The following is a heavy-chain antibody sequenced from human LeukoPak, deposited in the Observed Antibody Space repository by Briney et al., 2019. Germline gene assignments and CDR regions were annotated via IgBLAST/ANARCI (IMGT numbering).Heavy chain of an antibody. CDR2: IIPIFGTA. CDR1: GYTFTNYD. CDR3: ARDEARRIAVAVAAFDI. D-gene: IGHD6-19*01. V-gene: IGHV1-69*13. Sequence: ASVKVSCKASGYTFTNYDVHWVRQAPGQGLEWMGGIIPIFGTANYAQKFQGRVTITADESTSTAYMELSSLRSEDTAVYYCARDEARRIAVAVAAFDIWGQGTMVTVSS. J-gene: IGHJ3*02.